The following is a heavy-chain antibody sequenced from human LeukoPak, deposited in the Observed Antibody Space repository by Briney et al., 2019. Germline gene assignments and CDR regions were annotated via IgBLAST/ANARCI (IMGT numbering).Heavy chain of an antibody. CDR2: IDSSSSTI. Sequence: GGSLRLSCAASGFTFSTYSMNWVRQAPGKGLEWVSYIDSSSSTIYYADSVKGRFTISGDNAKNSLYLQMNSLRAEDTAVYYCATPFDYWGQGTLVTVSS. V-gene: IGHV3-48*01. CDR3: ATPFDY. CDR1: GFTFSTYS. J-gene: IGHJ4*02.